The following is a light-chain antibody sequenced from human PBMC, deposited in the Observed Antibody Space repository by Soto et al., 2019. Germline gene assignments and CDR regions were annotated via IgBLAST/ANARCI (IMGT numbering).Light chain of an antibody. CDR1: RSNIGARFD. Sequence: QLVLTQPPSVSGAPGQRVTISCTGSRSNIGARFDVHWYQQLPGEAPKLLIYGDTNRPSGVPDRFSGSKSGTSASLAITGLQAEDEADYYCQSYDSSLSGSVFGGGTKLTVL. CDR2: GDT. J-gene: IGLJ2*01. CDR3: QSYDSSLSGSV. V-gene: IGLV1-40*01.